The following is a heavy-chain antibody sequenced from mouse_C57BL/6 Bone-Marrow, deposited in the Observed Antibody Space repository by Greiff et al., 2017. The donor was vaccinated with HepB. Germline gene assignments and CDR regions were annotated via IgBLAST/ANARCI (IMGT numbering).Heavy chain of an antibody. V-gene: IGHV1-69*01. Sequence: VKLQQPGAELVMPGASVKLSCKASGYTFTSYWMHWVKQRPGQGLEWIGEIDPSDSYTNYNQKFKGKSTLTVDKSSSTAYMQLSSLTSEDSAVYYCARSGWLLRFYAMDYWGQGTSVTVSS. CDR3: ARSGWLLRFYAMDY. CDR1: GYTFTSYW. D-gene: IGHD2-3*01. CDR2: IDPSDSYT. J-gene: IGHJ4*01.